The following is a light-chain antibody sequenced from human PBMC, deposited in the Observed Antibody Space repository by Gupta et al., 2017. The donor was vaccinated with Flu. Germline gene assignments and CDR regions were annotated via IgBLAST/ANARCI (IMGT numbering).Light chain of an antibody. Sequence: VLTQPPSVSVAPGQTATVTCRKTNIGSTSVHWYQQKPGQAPVMVVYKDGDRPSGIPERFSGANAGTTATPNISRVEAGDEADYFWPVWESTSDHPVFGGGTTVTVL. V-gene: IGLV3-21*02. J-gene: IGLJ1*01. CDR3: PVWESTSDHPV. CDR1: NIGSTS. CDR2: KDG.